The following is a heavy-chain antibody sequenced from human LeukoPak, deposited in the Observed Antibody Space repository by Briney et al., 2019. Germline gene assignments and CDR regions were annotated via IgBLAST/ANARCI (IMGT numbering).Heavy chain of an antibody. CDR2: MNPNSGNT. CDR3: ARGSSGDYRNYYYYYMDV. CDR1: GYTFTSYD. D-gene: IGHD4-17*01. V-gene: IGHV1-8*02. Sequence: GASVKVSCKASGYTFTSYDINWVRQATGQGLEWMGWMNPNSGNTGYAQKFQGRVTMTRNTSISTAYMELSSLRSEDTAVYYCARGSSGDYRNYYYYYMDVWGKGTTVTISS. J-gene: IGHJ6*03.